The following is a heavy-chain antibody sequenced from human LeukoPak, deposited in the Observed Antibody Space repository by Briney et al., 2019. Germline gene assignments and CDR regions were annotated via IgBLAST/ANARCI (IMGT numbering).Heavy chain of an antibody. V-gene: IGHV1-18*01. D-gene: IGHD4-17*01. J-gene: IGHJ4*02. CDR2: ISAYNGNT. CDR1: GYTFTSYG. CDR3: ARTPPWTVTTSHLDY. Sequence: ASVKVSCKASGYTFTSYGISWVRQAPGQGLEWMGWISAYNGNTNYAQKLQGRVTMTTDTSTSTAYMELRSLRSDDTAVYYCARTPPWTVTTSHLDYWGQGTLVTVSS.